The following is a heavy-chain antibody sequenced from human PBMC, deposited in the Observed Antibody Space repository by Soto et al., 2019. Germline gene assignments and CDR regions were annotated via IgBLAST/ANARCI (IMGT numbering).Heavy chain of an antibody. V-gene: IGHV3-53*01. Sequence: EVQLAESGGSLIQPGGSLRLSCAASGLSVSDNYMSWVLQAPGKGLEWVTVIYRGVQSFYADSVKGRFSPSRDKTKNTLLLQTNSLRAEDTALYHCVHYYDTVEYLTYGIDVWGQGAKVTVS. CDR2: IYRGVQS. CDR3: VHYYDTVEYLTYGIDV. J-gene: IGHJ6*02. D-gene: IGHD3-22*01. CDR1: GLSVSDNY.